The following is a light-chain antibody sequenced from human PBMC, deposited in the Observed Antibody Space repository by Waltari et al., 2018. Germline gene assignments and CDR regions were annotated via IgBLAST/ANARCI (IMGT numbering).Light chain of an antibody. CDR2: DND. J-gene: IGLJ2*01. V-gene: IGLV1-51*01. CDR3: VAWDHSLSAVL. Sequence: QSVLPQPPSVSAAPGQKATISCSGSRSNIGTNYLSWYQQLPGTAPKLLIYDNDKRYSGIPDRFSGSKSSTSATLGITGLQTGDEADYYCVAWDHSLSAVLFGGGTKLTVL. CDR1: RSNIGTNY.